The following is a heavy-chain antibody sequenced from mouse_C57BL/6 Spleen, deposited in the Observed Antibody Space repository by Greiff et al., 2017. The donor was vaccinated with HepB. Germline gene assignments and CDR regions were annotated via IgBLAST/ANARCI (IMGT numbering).Heavy chain of an antibody. Sequence: EVQVVESEGGLVQPGSSMKLSCTASGFTFSDYYMAWVRQVPEKGLEWVANINYDGSSTYYLDSLKSRFIISRDNAKNILYLQMSSLKSEDTATYYCARDYAWGYFDVWGTGTTVTVSS. V-gene: IGHV5-16*01. CDR3: ARDYAWGYFDV. J-gene: IGHJ1*03. CDR2: INYDGSST. D-gene: IGHD2-12*01. CDR1: GFTFSDYY.